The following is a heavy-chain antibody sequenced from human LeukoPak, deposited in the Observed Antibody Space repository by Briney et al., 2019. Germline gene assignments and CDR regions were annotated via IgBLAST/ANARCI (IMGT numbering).Heavy chain of an antibody. Sequence: GGSLRLSCAASGFTFSSYAMHWVRQAPGKGLEWVALISYDGNNKYYANSVKGRFTISRDNSKNTLYLQMNSLRAEDTAVYYCAKDMGIGSGWSFDYWGQGTLVTVSS. CDR3: AKDMGIGSGWSFDY. CDR1: GFTFSSYA. D-gene: IGHD6-19*01. CDR2: ISYDGNNK. V-gene: IGHV3-30*18. J-gene: IGHJ4*02.